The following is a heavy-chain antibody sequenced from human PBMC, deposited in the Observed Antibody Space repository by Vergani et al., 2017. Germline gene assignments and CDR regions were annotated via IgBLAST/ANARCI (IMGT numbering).Heavy chain of an antibody. CDR3: ARVAPSNSEVTPTAVDV. CDR1: SHTFQTYG. V-gene: IGHV1-18*01. J-gene: IGHJ3*01. D-gene: IGHD1-1*01. Sequence: QVQLVQSGAELKKPGASVSVSCKGSSHTFQTYGISWVRQAPGKGLEWMAWIRPYTGHTIYAQKFQDRVTMTADSSTNTAYMGLRSLRSDDTAVYFCARVAPSNSEVTPTAVDVWGQGTMVTVSS. CDR2: IRPYTGHT.